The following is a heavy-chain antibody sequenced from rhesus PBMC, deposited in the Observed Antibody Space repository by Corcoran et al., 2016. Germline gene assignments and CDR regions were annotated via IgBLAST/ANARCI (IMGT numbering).Heavy chain of an antibody. D-gene: IGHD3-16*01. Sequence: QLQLQESGPGPGKPSETLSLTCAVPGGSISGYYWNWIRPPPGKGLEGIGYNGGSSGSTYYNPSLKSRVTISTDTAKNQFSLKLSSVTAADTAVYYCARSGRTYYYSYWGQGVLVTVSS. CDR1: GGSISGYY. CDR2: NGGSSGST. CDR3: ARSGRTYYYSY. V-gene: IGHV4-165*02. J-gene: IGHJ4*01.